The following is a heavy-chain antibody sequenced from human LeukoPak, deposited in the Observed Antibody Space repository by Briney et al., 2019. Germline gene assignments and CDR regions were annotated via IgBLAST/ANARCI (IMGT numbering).Heavy chain of an antibody. CDR2: IKRDGSEK. D-gene: IGHD1-1*01. J-gene: IGHJ4*02. Sequence: GGSLRLSCAASGFTFSNYWMTWVRQAPGKGLEWVANIKRDGSEKYYVDSVKGRFTISRDNAKNSLYLQMNSLRVEDTAVYYCVRDFSLTRLERPFDYWGQGTLVTVSS. V-gene: IGHV3-7*01. CDR1: GFTFSNYW. CDR3: VRDFSLTRLERPFDY.